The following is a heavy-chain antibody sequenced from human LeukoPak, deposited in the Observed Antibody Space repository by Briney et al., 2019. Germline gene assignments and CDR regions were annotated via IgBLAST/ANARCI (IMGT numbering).Heavy chain of an antibody. V-gene: IGHV3-21*01. Sequence: GGSLTLSCAASGFTVSSNYMNWVRQAPGKGLEWVSSISISSSYIYYADSVKGRFTISRDNAKNSLYLQMNSLRAEDTAVYFCARENYYDSSAYYSGQGTLVTVSS. CDR1: GFTVSSNY. CDR2: ISISSSYI. J-gene: IGHJ4*02. D-gene: IGHD3-22*01. CDR3: ARENYYDSSAYY.